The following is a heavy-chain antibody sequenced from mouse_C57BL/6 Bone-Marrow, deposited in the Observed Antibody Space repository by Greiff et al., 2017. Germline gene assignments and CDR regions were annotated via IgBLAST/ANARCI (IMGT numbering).Heavy chain of an antibody. Sequence: EVKLMESGPGLVKPSQSLSLTCSVTGYSITSGYYWNWIRQFPGNKLEWMGFISYDGSNKYNPSLKNRISITRDTSKSQFFLKLNSVTTEDTATYYCARRYDGFAYWGQGTLVTVSA. CDR1: GYSITSGYY. CDR3: ARRYDGFAY. J-gene: IGHJ3*01. D-gene: IGHD2-12*01. CDR2: ISYDGSN. V-gene: IGHV3-6*01.